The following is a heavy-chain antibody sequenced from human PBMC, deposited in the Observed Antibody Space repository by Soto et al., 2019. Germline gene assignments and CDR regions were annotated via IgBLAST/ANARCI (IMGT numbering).Heavy chain of an antibody. CDR1: GCSISSYY. D-gene: IGHD1-26*01. Sequence: EAGPGLVKALEALSLTCTVSGCSISSYYWSWIRQPPGKGLEWIGYIYYSGSTNYNPSLKSRVTISVDTSKNQFSLKLSSVTAADTAVYYCARKWGWYFDLWGRGTLVTVSS. J-gene: IGHJ2*01. CDR3: ARKWGWYFDL. CDR2: IYYSGST. V-gene: IGHV4-59*08.